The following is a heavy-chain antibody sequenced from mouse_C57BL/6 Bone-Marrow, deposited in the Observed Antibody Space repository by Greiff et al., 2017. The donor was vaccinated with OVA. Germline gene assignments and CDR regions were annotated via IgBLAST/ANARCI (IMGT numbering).Heavy chain of an antibody. CDR2: IDPSDSYT. V-gene: IGHV1-50*01. CDR1: GYTFTSYW. Sequence: QVHVKQSGAELVKPGASVKLSCKASGYTFTSYWMQWVKQRPGQGLEWIGEIDPSDSYTNYNQKFKGKATLTVDTSSSTAYMQLSSLTSEDSAVYYCARWGWLPYYFDYWGQGTTLTVSS. CDR3: ARWGWLPYYFDY. D-gene: IGHD2-3*01. J-gene: IGHJ2*01.